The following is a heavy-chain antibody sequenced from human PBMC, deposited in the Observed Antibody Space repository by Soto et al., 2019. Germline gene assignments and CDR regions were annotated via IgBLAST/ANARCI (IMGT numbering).Heavy chain of an antibody. V-gene: IGHV4-59*01. CDR1: GGSISSYY. D-gene: IGHD2-8*02. CDR3: ARVTPEYCTGGICYHLDY. Sequence: SETLSLTCTVSGGSISSYYWSWIRQPPGKGLEWIGYIYYNGRTDYNPSLKSRVTISEETSKNQISLKLTSATAADTAVYYCARVTPEYCTGGICYHLDYWGQGTLVTVSS. J-gene: IGHJ4*02. CDR2: IYYNGRT.